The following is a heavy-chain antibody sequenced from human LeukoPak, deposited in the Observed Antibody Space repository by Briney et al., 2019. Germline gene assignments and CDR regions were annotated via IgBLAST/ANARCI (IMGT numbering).Heavy chain of an antibody. D-gene: IGHD3-22*01. V-gene: IGHV4-34*01. CDR3: ARESGYYDSSGYTDY. Sequence: SETLSLTCAVYGGSFSGYYWSWIRQPPGKGLEWIGEINHSGSTNYNPSLKGRVTISVDTSKNQFSLKLSSVTAADAAVYYCARESGYYDSSGYTDYWGQGTLVTVSS. CDR2: INHSGST. CDR1: GGSFSGYY. J-gene: IGHJ4*02.